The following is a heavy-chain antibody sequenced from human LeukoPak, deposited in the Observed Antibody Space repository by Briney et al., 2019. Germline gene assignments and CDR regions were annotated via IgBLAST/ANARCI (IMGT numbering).Heavy chain of an antibody. Sequence: PGGSLRLSCAASGFTFSDYWMRWVRQGPGKGLVWVAAINRDGSDTIYADSVKGRFIISRDNVKNTLSLQMNSLRAEDTAVYYCARDQAGYCSGGTCPWGQGSQVTVSS. CDR2: INRDGSDT. CDR1: GFTFSDYW. J-gene: IGHJ5*02. V-gene: IGHV3-74*01. D-gene: IGHD2-15*01. CDR3: ARDQAGYCSGGTCP.